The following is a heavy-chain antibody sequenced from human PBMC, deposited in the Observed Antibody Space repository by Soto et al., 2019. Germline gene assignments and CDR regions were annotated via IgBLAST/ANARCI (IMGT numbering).Heavy chain of an antibody. J-gene: IGHJ4*02. CDR2: VHHTGST. D-gene: IGHD2-21*01. CDR3: ARGRFHFDN. Sequence: KPSETLSLTCIVSAGSITGHYWSCIRQPPGKGLEWIGCVHHTGSTDLNPSLKSRVTISVDTSKNQFSLKLGSVTAADTALYFCARGRFHFDNWGQGTLVTVSS. CDR1: AGSITGHY. V-gene: IGHV4-59*11.